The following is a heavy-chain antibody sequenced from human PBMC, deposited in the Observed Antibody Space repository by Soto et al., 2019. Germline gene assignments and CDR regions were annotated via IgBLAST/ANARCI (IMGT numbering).Heavy chain of an antibody. V-gene: IGHV1-8*01. CDR3: ARALPFLKTYDILTGPYAPFVDY. Sequence: GASVKVSCKASGYTFTSYDINWVRQATGQGLEWMGWMNPNSGNTGYAQKFQGRVTMTRNTSISTAYMELSSLRSEDTAVYYCARALPFLKTYDILTGPYAPFVDYWGQGTLVTVSS. CDR2: MNPNSGNT. J-gene: IGHJ4*02. CDR1: GYTFTSYD. D-gene: IGHD3-9*01.